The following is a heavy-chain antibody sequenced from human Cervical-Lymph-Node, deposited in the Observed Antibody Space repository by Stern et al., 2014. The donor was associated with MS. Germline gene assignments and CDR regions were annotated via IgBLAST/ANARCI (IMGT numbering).Heavy chain of an antibody. V-gene: IGHV4-61*02. J-gene: IGHJ4*02. CDR2: VYSSGYT. Sequence: VQLVESGPGLVKASQTLSLTCTVSGGSVNSGAYYWSWIRQSAGKGLEWIGHVYSSGYTSYNPSLKSRVSMSIDTSKNQFSLKWASVTASDTAVYYCARESGTVAAWGQGTLVTVSS. D-gene: IGHD1-14*01. CDR3: ARESGTVAA. CDR1: GGSVNSGAYY.